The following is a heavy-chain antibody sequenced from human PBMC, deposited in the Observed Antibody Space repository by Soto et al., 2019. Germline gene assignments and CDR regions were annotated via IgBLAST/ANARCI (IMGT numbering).Heavy chain of an antibody. CDR3: TRASQGSGSYYTKYYYYYGMDV. D-gene: IGHD3-10*01. Sequence: QVQLVQSGAEVKKPGSSVKVSCKASGGTFSSYAISWVRQAPGQGLEWMGGIIPIFGTANYAQKFQGRVTITADESTSTAYMELSSLRPEDTAVYFCTRASQGSGSYYTKYYYYYGMDVWGQGTTVTVSS. CDR1: GGTFSSYA. J-gene: IGHJ6*02. CDR2: IIPIFGTA. V-gene: IGHV1-69*01.